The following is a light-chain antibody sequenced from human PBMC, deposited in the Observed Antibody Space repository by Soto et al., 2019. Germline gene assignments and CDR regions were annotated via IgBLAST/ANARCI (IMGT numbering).Light chain of an antibody. J-gene: IGKJ5*01. CDR3: QQRTDWPIT. CDR1: QSVSTY. CDR2: DVS. Sequence: EIVLTQSPATLSLSPGERATLSCRASQSVSTYLAWYQQKPGQAPRLLIYDVSNRATGIPARFSGSGSGTDLTLTISGLEPEDFAVYYCQQRTDWPITFGQGTRLEIK. V-gene: IGKV3-11*01.